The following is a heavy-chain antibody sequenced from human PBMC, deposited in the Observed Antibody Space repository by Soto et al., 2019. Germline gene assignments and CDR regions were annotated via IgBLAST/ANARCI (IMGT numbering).Heavy chain of an antibody. J-gene: IGHJ5*02. CDR3: ARGPLRNWFDP. V-gene: IGHV1-3*01. Sequence: ASVKVSCTASGYTFTSYAMHWVRQAPGQRLEWMGWINAGNGNTKYSQKFQGRVTITKNTSASTAYMELSSLRSEDTAVYYCARGPLRNWFDPWGQGTLVTVS. CDR2: INAGNGNT. CDR1: GYTFTSYA.